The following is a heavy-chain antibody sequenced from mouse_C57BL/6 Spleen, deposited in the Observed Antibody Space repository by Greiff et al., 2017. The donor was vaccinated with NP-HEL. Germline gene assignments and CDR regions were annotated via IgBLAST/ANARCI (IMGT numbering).Heavy chain of an antibody. Sequence: QVQLQQSGAELVRPGPSVKVSCKASGYAFTNYLIEWVKQRPGQGLEWIGVINPGSGGTNYNEKFKGKATLTADTSTSTAYMQLSILTSEDSAVYFCARSNSNYYYAMDYWGQGTSVTVSS. J-gene: IGHJ4*01. CDR1: GYAFTNYL. D-gene: IGHD2-5*01. CDR2: INPGSGGT. CDR3: ARSNSNYYYAMDY. V-gene: IGHV1-54*01.